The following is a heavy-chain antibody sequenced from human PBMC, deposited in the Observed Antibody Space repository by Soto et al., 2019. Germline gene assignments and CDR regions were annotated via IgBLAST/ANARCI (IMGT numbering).Heavy chain of an antibody. CDR1: GGSISSSSYY. J-gene: IGHJ3*02. D-gene: IGHD2-15*01. CDR2: IYYSGST. Sequence: QLQLQESGPGLVKPSETLSLTCTVSGGSISSSSYYWGWIRQPPGQGLEWIGSIYYSGSTYYNPSLKSRVTISVDTSKNQFSLKLSSVTAADTAVYYCARQAAGDIVVVVAATRGAFDIWGQGTMVTVSS. CDR3: ARQAAGDIVVVVAATRGAFDI. V-gene: IGHV4-39*01.